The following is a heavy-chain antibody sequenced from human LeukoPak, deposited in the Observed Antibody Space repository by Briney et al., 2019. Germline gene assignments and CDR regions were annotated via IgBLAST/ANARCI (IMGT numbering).Heavy chain of an antibody. CDR2: INTDESGT. Sequence: PGGSLRLSCAASGFTFSSYWIHWVRQAPGKGLVWVSHINTDESGTIYADSVKGRFTISRDNAKSTLYLQMNSLRAEDTAVYYCAREYSSSSGRFYDYWGQGTLVTVSP. J-gene: IGHJ4*02. D-gene: IGHD6-6*01. CDR1: GFTFSSYW. CDR3: AREYSSSSGRFYDY. V-gene: IGHV3-74*01.